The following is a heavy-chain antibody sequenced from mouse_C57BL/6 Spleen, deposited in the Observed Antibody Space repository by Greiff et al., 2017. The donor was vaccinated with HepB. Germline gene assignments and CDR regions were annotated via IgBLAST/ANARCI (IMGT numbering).Heavy chain of an antibody. CDR1: GYTFTSYW. CDR2: IHPNSGST. CDR3: AIYYDSDRDY. V-gene: IGHV1-64*01. D-gene: IGHD2-4*01. J-gene: IGHJ2*01. Sequence: QVQLKQPGAELVKPGASVKLSCKASGYTFTSYWMHWVKQRPGQGLEWIGMIHPNSGSTNYNEKFKSKATLTVDKSSSTAYMQLSSLTSEDSAVYYCAIYYDSDRDYWGQGTTLTVSS.